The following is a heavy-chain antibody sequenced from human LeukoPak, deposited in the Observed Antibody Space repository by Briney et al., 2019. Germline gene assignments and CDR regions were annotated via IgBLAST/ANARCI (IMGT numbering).Heavy chain of an antibody. CDR3: ARLPCDSSDQAHLFDY. CDR2: INHSGST. D-gene: IGHD3-22*01. Sequence: SETLSLTCAVYGGSFIGYYWSWIRQPPGKGLEWIGEINHSGSTNYNPSLKSRVTISVDTSKNQFSLKLSSVTAADTAVYYCARLPCDSSDQAHLFDYWGKETLVTVSS. V-gene: IGHV4-34*01. CDR1: GGSFIGYY. J-gene: IGHJ4*02.